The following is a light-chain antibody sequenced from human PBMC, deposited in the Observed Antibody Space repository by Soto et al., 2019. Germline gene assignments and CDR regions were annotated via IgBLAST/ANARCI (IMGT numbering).Light chain of an antibody. CDR3: SSYTSSSTLEGV. CDR1: SSDVGGYNY. Sequence: QSALTQPASVSGSPGQSITISCTGTSSDVGGYNYASWYQQHPGKAPKLMIYDVSNRPSGVSNRFSGSKSGNTASLTISGLQAEDEADYYCSSYTSSSTLEGVFGTGTKLTVL. CDR2: DVS. J-gene: IGLJ1*01. V-gene: IGLV2-14*01.